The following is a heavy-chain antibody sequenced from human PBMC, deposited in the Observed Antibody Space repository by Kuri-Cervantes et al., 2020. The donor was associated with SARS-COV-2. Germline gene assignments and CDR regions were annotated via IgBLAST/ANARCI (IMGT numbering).Heavy chain of an antibody. CDR1: GFTFSDYY. D-gene: IGHD2-15*01. CDR3: ARGVVAATPGFFQH. J-gene: IGHJ1*01. CDR2: ISSSGSTI. Sequence: GGSLRLSCAASGFTFSDYYMSWIRQAPGKGLEWVSYISSSGSTIYYADSVKGRFTISRDNAKNSLYLQMNSLRAEDTALYYCARGVVAATPGFFQHWGQGTLVTVSS. V-gene: IGHV3-11*01.